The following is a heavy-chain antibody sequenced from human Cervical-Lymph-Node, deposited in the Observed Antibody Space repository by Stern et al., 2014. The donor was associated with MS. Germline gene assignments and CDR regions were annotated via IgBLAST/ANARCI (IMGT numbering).Heavy chain of an antibody. J-gene: IGHJ4*02. Sequence: QXTLKEYGPTLVKPTQTVTLTCTLSGFSVATAGVGVGWIRQPPGKALEWLAVLYWDADKLYSPSLKNRLTIIKDPSKNQVVLTMTNVDPVDTATYYCAHSRVKYCRGGTCYSSLFDYWGQXTLVTVSS. D-gene: IGHD2-15*01. V-gene: IGHV2-5*02. CDR1: GFSVATAGVG. CDR2: LYWDADK. CDR3: AHSRVKYCRGGTCYSSLFDY.